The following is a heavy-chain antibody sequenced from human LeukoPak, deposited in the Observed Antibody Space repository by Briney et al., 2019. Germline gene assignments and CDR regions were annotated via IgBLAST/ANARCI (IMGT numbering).Heavy chain of an antibody. J-gene: IGHJ4*02. CDR1: GGTFSSYA. CDR3: ATVVYGDYYFDY. V-gene: IGHV1-69*06. Sequence: ASVKVSCKASGGTFSSYAISWVRQAPGQGLEWMGGIIPIFGTANYAQKFQGRVTMTEDTSTDTAYMELSSLRSEDTAVYYCATVVYGDYYFDYWGQGTLVTVSS. D-gene: IGHD4-17*01. CDR2: IIPIFGTA.